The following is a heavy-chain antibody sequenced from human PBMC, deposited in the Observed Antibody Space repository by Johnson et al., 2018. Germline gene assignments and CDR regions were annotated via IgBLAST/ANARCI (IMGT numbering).Heavy chain of an antibody. D-gene: IGHD3-22*01. CDR2: IRSRVYGGTT. Sequence: VQLVQSGGGLAKXGESLGLSCAASGFTFSSSAMSWVRQAPGKGLELVGFIRSRVYGGTTEYAASVKGRFNIPRDDSKSIFYLQMSSLKTEDTAVYYCARDYYDSRTYYNYFDYWGQGTLVTVSS. V-gene: IGHV3-49*04. J-gene: IGHJ4*02. CDR1: GFTFSSSA. CDR3: ARDYYDSRTYYNYFDY.